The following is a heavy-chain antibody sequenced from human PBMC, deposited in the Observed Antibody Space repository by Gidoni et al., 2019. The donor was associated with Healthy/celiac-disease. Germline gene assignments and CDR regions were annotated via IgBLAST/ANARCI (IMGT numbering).Heavy chain of an antibody. D-gene: IGHD3-3*01. V-gene: IGHV1-69*01. CDR2: IIPIFGTA. Sequence: QVQLVQSGAEVKKPGSSVKVSCKASGGTFSSYAISWVRQAPGQGLEWMGGIIPIFGTANYAQKFQGRVTITADESTSTAYMELSSLRSEDTAVYYCASGGRAPNDFWSDPQSRPGSNFDYWGQGTLVTVSS. CDR1: GGTFSSYA. CDR3: ASGGRAPNDFWSDPQSRPGSNFDY. J-gene: IGHJ4*02.